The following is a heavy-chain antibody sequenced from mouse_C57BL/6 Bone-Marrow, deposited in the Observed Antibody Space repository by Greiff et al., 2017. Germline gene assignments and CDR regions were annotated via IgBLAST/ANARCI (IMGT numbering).Heavy chain of an antibody. Sequence: EVKLEESGGGLVKPGASLKLSCAASGFTFSSYAMSWVRQTPEKRLEWVATISAGGSYTYYPDNVKGRVTISRDNAKNNLYLQMSHLKSEDTAMYYYARESHFYYGYEVWFAYWGQGTLVTVSA. CDR2: ISAGGSYT. V-gene: IGHV5-4*01. D-gene: IGHD2-2*01. CDR1: GFTFSSYA. CDR3: ARESHFYYGYEVWFAY. J-gene: IGHJ3*01.